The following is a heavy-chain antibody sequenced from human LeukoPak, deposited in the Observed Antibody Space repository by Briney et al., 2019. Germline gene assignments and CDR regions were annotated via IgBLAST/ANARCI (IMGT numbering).Heavy chain of an antibody. D-gene: IGHD5-12*01. J-gene: IGHJ4*02. Sequence: GASVKVSCKASGYTFTGYYMHWVRQAPGKGLEWMGGIIPIFGTANYAQTFQGRVTITTDESTSTAYMELSSLRSEDTAVYYCALDSSGYDSPRGLDYWGQGTLVTVSS. CDR3: ALDSSGYDSPRGLDY. V-gene: IGHV1-69*05. CDR2: IIPIFGTA. CDR1: GYTFTGYY.